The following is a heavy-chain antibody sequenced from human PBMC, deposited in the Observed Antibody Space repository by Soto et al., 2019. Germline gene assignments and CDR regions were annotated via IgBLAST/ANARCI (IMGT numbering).Heavy chain of an antibody. CDR2: FHNDKST. CDR3: ARDSTSWFLFDT. Sequence: TSETLSLTCIVSGDSSAAYYWNWIRQPPGKPLEWIGYFHNDKSTTYNPSLKSRASISVDSSKRQVSLKISSVTAADTAVYYCARDSTSWFLFDTWGQGVLVTVSS. V-gene: IGHV4-59*01. D-gene: IGHD2-2*01. CDR1: GDSSAAYY. J-gene: IGHJ4*02.